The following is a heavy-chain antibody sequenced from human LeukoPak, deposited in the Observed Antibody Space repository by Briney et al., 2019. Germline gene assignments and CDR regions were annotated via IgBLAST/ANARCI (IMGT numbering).Heavy chain of an antibody. CDR2: ISRGGSPI. Sequence: GGSLRLSCAASGFTLSSYEMNWVRQAPGKGLEWVSFISRGGSPIFYADSVRGRFTTSRDNAKKSLFLQMTSLRAEDTAVYYCTRVSWRGEIFWGQGTLVSVSS. CDR3: TRVSWRGEIF. D-gene: IGHD3-3*01. J-gene: IGHJ4*02. CDR1: GFTLSSYE. V-gene: IGHV3-48*03.